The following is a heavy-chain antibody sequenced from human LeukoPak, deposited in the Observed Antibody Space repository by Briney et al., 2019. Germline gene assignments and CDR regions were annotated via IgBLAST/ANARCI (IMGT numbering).Heavy chain of an antibody. J-gene: IGHJ3*02. CDR1: GFSFSSCE. V-gene: IGHV3-48*03. CDR2: ISSSSTTK. D-gene: IGHD3-16*01. CDR3: ARGGSTGYDYNAFDI. Sequence: GGSLRLSCAASGFSFSSCEMNWVRQAPGKGLEWVSYISSSSTTKLYANSVKGRFTISRDNSKNSLYLQMNSLSAEDTAVYYCARGGSTGYDYNAFDIWGQGTMVTVSS.